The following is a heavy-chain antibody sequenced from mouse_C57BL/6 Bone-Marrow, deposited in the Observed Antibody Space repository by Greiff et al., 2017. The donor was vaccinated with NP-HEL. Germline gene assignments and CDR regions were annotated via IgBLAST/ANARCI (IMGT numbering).Heavy chain of an antibody. CDR2: INPNNGGT. V-gene: IGHV1-26*01. CDR3: AREHGRRNAMDY. Sequence: VQLQQSGPELVKPGASVKISCKASGYTFTDYYMNWVKQSHGKSLEWIGDINPNNGGTSYNQKFKGKATLTVDKSSSTAYMELRSLTSEDSAVYYCAREHGRRNAMDYWGQGTSVTVSS. D-gene: IGHD1-1*01. CDR1: GYTFTDYY. J-gene: IGHJ4*01.